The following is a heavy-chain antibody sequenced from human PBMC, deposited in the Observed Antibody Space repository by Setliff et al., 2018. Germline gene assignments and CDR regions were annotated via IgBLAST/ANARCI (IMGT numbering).Heavy chain of an antibody. D-gene: IGHD5-18*01. CDR1: GDSISSRTYY. J-gene: IGHJ4*02. Sequence: PSETLSLTCTVSGDSISSRTYYWSRIRQPAGKGLEWIGHIYTSWSTISNPSLKSRVTISLDTSKNQFSLKLSSVTAADTAVYYCAKGGGRYRSDSWGQGILVTVS. CDR2: IYTSWST. V-gene: IGHV4-61*09. CDR3: AKGGGRYRSDS.